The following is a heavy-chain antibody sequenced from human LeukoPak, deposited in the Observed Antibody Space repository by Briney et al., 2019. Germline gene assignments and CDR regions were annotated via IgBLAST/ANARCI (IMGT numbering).Heavy chain of an antibody. J-gene: IGHJ4*02. Sequence: SETLSLTCTVSGGSISSHYWSWIRQPPWKGLERIGYIYYSGSTNYNPSLNSRGTISVDTSKNQFSLKLSSVTAADTAVYYCARGYDCSSISCLGHYFDYWGQGTLVTVSS. V-gene: IGHV4-59*11. D-gene: IGHD2-2*01. CDR2: IYYSGST. CDR1: GGSISSHY. CDR3: ARGYDCSSISCLGHYFDY.